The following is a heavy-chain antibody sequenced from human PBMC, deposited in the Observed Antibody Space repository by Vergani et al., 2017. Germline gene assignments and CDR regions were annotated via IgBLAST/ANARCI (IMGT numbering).Heavy chain of an antibody. CDR1: GFTFSSYV. CDR2: ISGSGGST. Sequence: EVQLLESGGGLVQPGGSLGLSCAAFGFTFSSYVMSWVRQAPGKGLEWVSIISGSGGSTFYAYSVKGRFIISRDNSKNTLYLQINSLRAEDTAVYYCARYPETSIWSGYYRQWIDYWGQGTLVTVSS. J-gene: IGHJ4*02. CDR3: ARYPETSIWSGYYRQWIDY. V-gene: IGHV3-23*01. D-gene: IGHD3-3*01.